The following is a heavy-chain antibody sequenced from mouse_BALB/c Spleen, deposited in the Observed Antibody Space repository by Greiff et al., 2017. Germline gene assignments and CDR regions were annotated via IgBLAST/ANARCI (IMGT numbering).Heavy chain of an antibody. CDR3: TRSIGYYAMDY. CDR1: GYTFTSYW. CDR2: IYPSDSYT. V-gene: IGHV1-69*02. J-gene: IGHJ4*01. Sequence: VQLQQPGAELVRPGASVKLSCKASGYTFTSYWINWVKQRPGQGLEWIGNIYPSDSYTNYNQKFKDKATLTVDKSSSTAYMQLSSPTSEDSAVYYCTRSIGYYAMDYWGQGTSVTVSS.